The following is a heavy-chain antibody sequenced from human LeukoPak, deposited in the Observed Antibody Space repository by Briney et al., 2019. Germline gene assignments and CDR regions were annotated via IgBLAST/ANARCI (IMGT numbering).Heavy chain of an antibody. V-gene: IGHV4-34*01. D-gene: IGHD1-26*01. CDR3: ARATSIVGATVLDY. CDR2: INHSGST. J-gene: IGHJ4*02. Sequence: PSETLSLTCAVYGGSFSGYYWSWIRQPPGKGLEWIGEINHSGSTNYNPSLKSRVTISVDTSKNQFSLKLSSVTAADTAVYYCARATSIVGATVLDYWGQGTLVTVSS. CDR1: GGSFSGYY.